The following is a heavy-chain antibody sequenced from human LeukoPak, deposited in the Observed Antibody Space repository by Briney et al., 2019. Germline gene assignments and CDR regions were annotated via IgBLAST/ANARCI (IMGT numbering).Heavy chain of an antibody. CDR3: ATDSGGYSSGWYSNDY. CDR1: GYTLTELS. Sequence: ASVKVSCKVSGYTLTELSMHWVRQAPGKGLEWMGGFDPEDGETIYAQKFQGRVTMTEGTSTDTAYMELSSLRSEDTAVYYCATDSGGYSSGWYSNDYWGQGTLVTVSS. V-gene: IGHV1-24*01. CDR2: FDPEDGET. J-gene: IGHJ4*02. D-gene: IGHD6-19*01.